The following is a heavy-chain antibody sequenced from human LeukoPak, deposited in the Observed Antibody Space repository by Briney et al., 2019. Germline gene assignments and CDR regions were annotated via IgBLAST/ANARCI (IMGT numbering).Heavy chain of an antibody. CDR3: ARGKEIVGIAVAGFDY. D-gene: IGHD6-19*01. J-gene: IGHJ4*02. Sequence: AASVKVSCKASGYTFTSYGISWVRQAPGQGLEWMGWISAYNGNTNYAQKLQGRVTMTTDTSTSTAYMELRSLRSDDTAVYYCARGKEIVGIAVAGFDYWGQGILVTVSS. CDR1: GYTFTSYG. CDR2: ISAYNGNT. V-gene: IGHV1-18*01.